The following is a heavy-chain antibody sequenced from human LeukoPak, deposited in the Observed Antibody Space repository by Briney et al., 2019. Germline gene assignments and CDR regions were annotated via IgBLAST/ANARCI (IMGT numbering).Heavy chain of an antibody. Sequence: GGSLRLSCGASGFIFSDFSMSWVRQTPGKGLEWVAKMTEYGTEIFYVDSVKGRFTISRDNAKNSLYLQMNSLRAEDTAVYYCARDRGLAVAGAVQNWFDPWGQGTLVTVSS. V-gene: IGHV3-7*01. CDR2: MTEYGTEI. CDR3: ARDRGLAVAGAVQNWFDP. CDR1: GFIFSDFS. J-gene: IGHJ5*02. D-gene: IGHD6-19*01.